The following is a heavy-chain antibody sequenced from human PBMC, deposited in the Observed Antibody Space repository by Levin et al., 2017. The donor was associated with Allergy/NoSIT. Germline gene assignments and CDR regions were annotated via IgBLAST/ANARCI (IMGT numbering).Heavy chain of an antibody. CDR1: GHTVTNYY. V-gene: IGHV1-46*01. CDR2: INPSGDTT. D-gene: IGHD1-1*01. CDR3: AKWGTAGGGDY. J-gene: IGHJ4*02. Sequence: ASVKVSCKTSGHTVTNYYMHWVRQAPGQGLEWMGVINPSGDTTTYAQTFQGRLTVTRDTSTSTVYMELNSLRSDDTAVYYCAKWGTAGGGDYWGQGTLVTVSS.